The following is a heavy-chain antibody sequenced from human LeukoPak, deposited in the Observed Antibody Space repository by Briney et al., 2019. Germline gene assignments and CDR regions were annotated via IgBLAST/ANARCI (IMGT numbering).Heavy chain of an antibody. J-gene: IGHJ6*03. CDR1: GFTFSSYW. Sequence: PGGSLRLSCAASGFTFSSYWMSWVRQAPGKGLEWVANIKQEGSEKYYVDSVKGRFTISRNNANNSLYLQTNRLRAEDTAVYYCARVGYSSSWYGPAYYMDVWGKGTTVTVSS. CDR2: IKQEGSEK. D-gene: IGHD6-13*01. V-gene: IGHV3-7*01. CDR3: ARVGYSSSWYGPAYYMDV.